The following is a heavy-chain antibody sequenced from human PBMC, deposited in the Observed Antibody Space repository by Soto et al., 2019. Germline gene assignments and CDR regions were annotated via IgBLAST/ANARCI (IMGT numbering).Heavy chain of an antibody. CDR2: INPDGSST. CDR1: GFTFSNYW. Sequence: EVQLAESGGGLVQPGGSLRLSCAASGFTFSNYWMHWVLQVPGRGLVWVSRINPDGSSTNYADSVKSRFTMSRDNAKNMVYLEMNSLRAEDTAVYYCARDTGSSYWGQGILVTVSS. CDR3: ARDTGSSY. J-gene: IGHJ4*02. V-gene: IGHV3-74*01. D-gene: IGHD1-26*01.